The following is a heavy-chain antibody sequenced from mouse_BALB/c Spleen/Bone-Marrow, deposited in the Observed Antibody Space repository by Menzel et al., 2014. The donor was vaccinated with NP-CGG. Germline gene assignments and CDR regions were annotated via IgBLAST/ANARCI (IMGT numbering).Heavy chain of an antibody. CDR1: GYTFTSYY. CDR2: IYPGNVNT. CDR3: ARGGWLRDAMDY. D-gene: IGHD2-2*01. V-gene: IGHV1S56*01. J-gene: IGHJ4*01. Sequence: QVQLKESGPELVKPGASVRISCKASGYTFTSYYIHWVKQRPGQGLEWIGWIYPGNVNTKYNEKSKGKATLTADKSSSTAYMQLSSLTSEDSAVYFCARGGWLRDAMDYWGQGTSVTVSS.